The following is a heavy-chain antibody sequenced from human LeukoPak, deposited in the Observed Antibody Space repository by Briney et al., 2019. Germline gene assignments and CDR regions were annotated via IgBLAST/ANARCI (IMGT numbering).Heavy chain of an antibody. V-gene: IGHV3-21*01. CDR1: GFTFSSYS. J-gene: IGHJ4*02. Sequence: LGGSLRLSCAASGFTFSSYSMNWVRQAPGKGLEWVSSISRSSSYRYYADSVKGRFTISRDNAKNSLYLQMNSLRAEDTAVYYCARDYCSGVSCYYFDYWGQGTLVTVSS. CDR2: ISRSSSYR. CDR3: ARDYCSGVSCYYFDY. D-gene: IGHD2-15*01.